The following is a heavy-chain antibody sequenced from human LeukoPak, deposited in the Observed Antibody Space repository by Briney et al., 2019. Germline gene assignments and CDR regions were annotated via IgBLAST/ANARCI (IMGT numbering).Heavy chain of an antibody. D-gene: IGHD5-12*01. V-gene: IGHV2-5*02. CDR2: IYWDDDK. J-gene: IGHJ4*02. CDR3: AHRRPHGMYSGYDSRGYYFDY. CDR1: GFSLSTSGVG. Sequence: ESGPTLVNPTQTLTLTCTFSGFSLSTSGVGVGWIRQPPGKALEWLALIYWDDDKRYSPSLKSRLTITKDTSKNQVVLTMTNMDPVDTATYYCAHRRPHGMYSGYDSRGYYFDYWGQGTLVTVSS.